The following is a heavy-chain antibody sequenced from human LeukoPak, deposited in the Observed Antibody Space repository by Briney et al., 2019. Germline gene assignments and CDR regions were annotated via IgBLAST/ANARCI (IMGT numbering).Heavy chain of an antibody. CDR1: GFIFSSYS. CDR3: ATSRTLDY. Sequence: PGGSLRLSCAASGFIFSSYSMNWVRQAPGKGLEWVSSITSSSNYINYADSVKGRFTISRDNAKNSLYLQMNSLRAEDTAVYYCATSRTLDYWGQGTLVTVSS. V-gene: IGHV3-21*01. CDR2: ITSSSNYI. J-gene: IGHJ4*02. D-gene: IGHD1-14*01.